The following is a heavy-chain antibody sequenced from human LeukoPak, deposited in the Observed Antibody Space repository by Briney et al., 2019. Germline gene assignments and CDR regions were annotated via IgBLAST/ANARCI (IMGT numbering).Heavy chain of an antibody. V-gene: IGHV4-61*02. Sequence: PSQTLSLTCTVSGGSISSGGYYWSWIRQPAGKGLEWIGRIYTSGSTNYNPSLKSRVTMSVDTSKNQFSLKLSSVTAADTAVYYCARSPRGYSLLGFDYWGQGTLVTVSS. J-gene: IGHJ4*02. D-gene: IGHD5-18*01. CDR1: GGSISSGGYY. CDR2: IYTSGST. CDR3: ARSPRGYSLLGFDY.